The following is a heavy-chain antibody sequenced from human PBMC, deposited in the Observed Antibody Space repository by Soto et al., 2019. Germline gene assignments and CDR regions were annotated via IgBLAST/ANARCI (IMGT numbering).Heavy chain of an antibody. CDR3: ARSTTVSSTLLEH. D-gene: IGHD1-26*01. Sequence: SATLSLTCAVYGESFSPYYWNWIRQPPGRGLEWIGEINHSGSTNYNPSLKSRVTISVDTSKNQFSLKLSSLTAADSATYFCARSTTVSSTLLEHWGQGTRVTVSS. CDR2: INHSGST. CDR1: GESFSPYY. V-gene: IGHV4-34*01. J-gene: IGHJ4*02.